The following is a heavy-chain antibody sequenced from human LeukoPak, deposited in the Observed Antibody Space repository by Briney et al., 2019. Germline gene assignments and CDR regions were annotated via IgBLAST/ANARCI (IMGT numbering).Heavy chain of an antibody. CDR3: ARGVLRGYHRRNRDWFDP. J-gene: IGHJ5*02. CDR1: GGSFSGYY. V-gene: IGHV4-34*01. Sequence: SSETLSLTCAVYGGSFSGYYWSWIRQPPGKWLEWIGEINHSGSTNFNPSLKSRVTISVDTSKNQFSLKLSSVTAADTAVYYCARGVLRGYHRRNRDWFDPWGQGTLVTVSS. D-gene: IGHD5-12*01. CDR2: INHSGST.